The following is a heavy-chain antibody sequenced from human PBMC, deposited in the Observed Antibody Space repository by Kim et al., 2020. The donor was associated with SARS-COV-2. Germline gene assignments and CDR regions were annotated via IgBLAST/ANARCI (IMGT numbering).Heavy chain of an antibody. Sequence: ASVKVSCKASGYTFTGYYIYWMRQAPGQGLEGMGWINPNSGATNYAQNFQGTVTITRDPSKNTLYMELNSLTSEDTAVYYCARVWQYQLIVEVWFDPWGQGTRVTVSS. CDR2: INPNSGAT. CDR1: GYTFTGYY. V-gene: IGHV1-2*02. CDR3: ARVWQYQLIVEVWFDP. J-gene: IGHJ5*02. D-gene: IGHD2-21*01.